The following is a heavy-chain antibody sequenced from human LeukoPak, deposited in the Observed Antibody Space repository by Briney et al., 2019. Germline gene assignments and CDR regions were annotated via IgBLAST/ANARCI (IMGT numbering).Heavy chain of an antibody. CDR3: ARNGYYGRYVDC. D-gene: IGHD3-10*01. V-gene: IGHV4-59*08. CDR2: IYYSGST. CDR1: GGSISSYH. Sequence: PSETLSLTCTVSGGSISSYHWSWIRQPPGKGLEWIGYIYYSGSTYYNPSLKSRVTISVDTSKNQFSLKLSSVTAADTAVYYCARNGYYGRYVDCWGQGTLVTVSS. J-gene: IGHJ4*02.